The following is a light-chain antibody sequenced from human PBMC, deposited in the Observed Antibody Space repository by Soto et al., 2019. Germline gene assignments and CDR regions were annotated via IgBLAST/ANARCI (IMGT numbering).Light chain of an antibody. V-gene: IGLV4-69*01. J-gene: IGLJ2*01. Sequence: QPVLTQSPSASASLGASVKLTCTLSSGHGTYAIAWHQQQPEKGPRYLMKLNSDGSHTKGDGIPDRFSGSSSGAERYLTISSLQSEDKADYYCQTWGTGTVVFGGGTQLTVL. CDR3: QTWGTGTVV. CDR1: SGHGTYA. CDR2: LNSDGSH.